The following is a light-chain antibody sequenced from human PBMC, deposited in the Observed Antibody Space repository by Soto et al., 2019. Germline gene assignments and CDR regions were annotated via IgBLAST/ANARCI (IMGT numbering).Light chain of an antibody. Sequence: QSAMTQPDSVSGSPGQSITISCTGTSSDVGGYNYVAWYQQHPGKAPKLMIYEVSNRPSRVSNRFSGSSSGNTASLTISGLQAEDEADYDCSSYTSSSTRVFGTGTKLTVL. J-gene: IGLJ1*01. CDR1: SSDVGGYNY. CDR3: SSYTSSSTRV. CDR2: EVS. V-gene: IGLV2-14*01.